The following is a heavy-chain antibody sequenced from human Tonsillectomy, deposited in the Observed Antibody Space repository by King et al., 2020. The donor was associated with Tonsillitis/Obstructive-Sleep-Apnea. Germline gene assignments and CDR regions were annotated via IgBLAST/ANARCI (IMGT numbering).Heavy chain of an antibody. CDR1: GFTFSSYA. CDR2: ISGSGGRT. V-gene: IGHV3-23*04. Sequence: VQLVESGGGLVQPGGSLRLSCAASGFTFSSYAMSWVRQAPGKGLEWVSAISGSGGRTYYADSVKGRFTISRDNSKNTLYLQMNSLRAEDTAVYYCAKEGAGVVVPAAMPYWYLDLWGRGTLVTVSS. CDR3: AKEGAGVVVPAAMPYWYLDL. J-gene: IGHJ2*01. D-gene: IGHD2-2*01.